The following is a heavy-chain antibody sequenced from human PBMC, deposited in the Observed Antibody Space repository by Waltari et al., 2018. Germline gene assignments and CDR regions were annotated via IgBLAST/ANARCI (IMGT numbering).Heavy chain of an antibody. CDR3: ARVVTGVHEVNDN. D-gene: IGHD3-16*02. CDR1: GYKCRADA. CDR2: IYVYNENT. V-gene: IGHV1-18*01. Sequence: QVRLTQSGSDVKEPGASVKVSCKASGYKCRADAISWVRQAPGQGLEWMGWIYVYNENTRFAEKFEDRVTLTTDKVTETVYMDLTDLRPDDTAVYYCARVVTGVHEVNDNWGQGTLVIVS. J-gene: IGHJ4*02.